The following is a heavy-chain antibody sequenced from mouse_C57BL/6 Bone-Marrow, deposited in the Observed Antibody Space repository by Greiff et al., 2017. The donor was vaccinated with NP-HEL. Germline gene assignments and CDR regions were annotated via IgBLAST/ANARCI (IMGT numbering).Heavy chain of an antibody. V-gene: IGHV1-39*01. Sequence: EVQLQQSGPELVKPGASVKISCKASGYSFTDYNMNWVRQSTGKSLEWIGVINPNYGTTSYNQKFKGKATLTVDQSSSTAYMQLNSLTSEDSAVYYCARGAYYSNYVGFAYWGQGTLVTVSA. CDR2: INPNYGTT. CDR3: ARGAYYSNYVGFAY. J-gene: IGHJ3*01. CDR1: GYSFTDYN. D-gene: IGHD2-5*01.